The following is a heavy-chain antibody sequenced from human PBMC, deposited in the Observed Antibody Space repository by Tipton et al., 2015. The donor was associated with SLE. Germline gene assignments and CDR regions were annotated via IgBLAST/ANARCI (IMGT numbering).Heavy chain of an antibody. D-gene: IGHD3-3*01. CDR2: INHSGST. CDR1: GGSFSGYY. V-gene: IGHV4-34*01. Sequence: TLSLTCAVYGGSFSGYYWSWIRQPPGKGLEWIGEINHSGSTNYNPSLKSRVTILVDTSKNQFSLKLTSVTAADTASYYCARLTSYFDFWSGYYIDYWGQGTLVTVSS. CDR3: ARLTSYFDFWSGYYIDY. J-gene: IGHJ4*02.